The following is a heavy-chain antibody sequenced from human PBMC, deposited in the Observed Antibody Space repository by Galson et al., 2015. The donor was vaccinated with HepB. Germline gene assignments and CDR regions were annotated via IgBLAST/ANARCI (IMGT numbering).Heavy chain of an antibody. Sequence: CLRLSCAASGFTFSSYWMHWVRQAPGKGLVWVSRINSDGSSTSYADSVKGRFTISRDNAKNTLYLQMNSLRAEDTAVYYCARDQYYGSGSFDPWGQGTLVTVSS. V-gene: IGHV3-74*01. J-gene: IGHJ5*02. D-gene: IGHD3-10*01. CDR1: GFTFSSYW. CDR2: INSDGSST. CDR3: ARDQYYGSGSFDP.